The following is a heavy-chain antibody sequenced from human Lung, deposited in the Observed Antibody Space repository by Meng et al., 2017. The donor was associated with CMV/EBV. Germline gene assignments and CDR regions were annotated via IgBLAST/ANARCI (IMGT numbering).Heavy chain of an antibody. V-gene: IGHV1-46*01. CDR2: INPSGGRT. CDR3: ARGRGPSGNWYIDY. Sequence: ACGYTFTSYPIHWVRQAPGQGLECMGRINPSGGRTSYAHNFQGRVTMTRDTSTSTVYMELSSLRSEDTAVYYCARGRGPSGNWYIDYWGQGSLVTVSS. CDR1: GYTFTSYP. D-gene: IGHD6-13*01. J-gene: IGHJ4*02.